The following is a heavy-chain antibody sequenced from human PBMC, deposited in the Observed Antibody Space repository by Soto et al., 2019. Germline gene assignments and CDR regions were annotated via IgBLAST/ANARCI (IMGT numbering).Heavy chain of an antibody. CDR2: IYYSGST. V-gene: IGHV4-59*12. CDR3: AKDARPDGYWDIDY. CDR1: GGSSSSYY. J-gene: IGHJ4*02. Sequence: ETLSLTCTVSGGSSSSYYWSWIRQPPGKGLEWIGYIYYSGSTNYNPSLKSRVTISVDTSKNQFSLKLSSVTAEDTAVYYCAKDARPDGYWDIDYWGQGTLVTVSS. D-gene: IGHD2-8*02.